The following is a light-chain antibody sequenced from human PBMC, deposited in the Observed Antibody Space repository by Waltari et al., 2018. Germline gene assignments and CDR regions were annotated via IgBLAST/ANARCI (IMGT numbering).Light chain of an antibody. CDR2: ANT. J-gene: IGLJ3*02. CDR3: HSYDSSLSAWV. V-gene: IGLV1-40*01. Sequence: QSGLTQPPSVSGAPGQRVTISCTGSVSNIGAGFDVHWYLHVPGTAPKLLIYANTKRPSGVTDRFSGSKSDTAASLAITGLQAEDEADYFCHSYDSSLSAWVFGGGTKVTVL. CDR1: VSNIGAGFD.